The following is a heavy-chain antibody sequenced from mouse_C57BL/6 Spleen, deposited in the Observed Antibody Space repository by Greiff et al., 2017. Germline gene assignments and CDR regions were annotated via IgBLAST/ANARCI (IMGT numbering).Heavy chain of an antibody. D-gene: IGHD2-4*01. J-gene: IGHJ3*01. V-gene: IGHV1-42*01. CDR2: INPSTGGT. Sequence: VQLKESGPELVKPGASVKISCKASGYSFTGYYMNWVKQSPEKGLEWIGEINPSTGGTTYNQKFKAKATLTVDKSSSTAYMQLKSLTSEDSAVYYCANYDYDVGAWFAYWGQGTLVTVSA. CDR1: GYSFTGYY. CDR3: ANYDYDVGAWFAY.